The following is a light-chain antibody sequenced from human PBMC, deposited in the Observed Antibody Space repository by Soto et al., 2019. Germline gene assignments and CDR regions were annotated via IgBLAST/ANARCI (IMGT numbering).Light chain of an antibody. Sequence: DIQMTQSPSSVSASVGDRVTITCQASQGISSLLAWYQQKPGKAPNLLIHTASSLQSGVPSRFSGSGSGTEFTLTISSLQPGDFATYYCQQANSFPLTFGGGTKVEIK. J-gene: IGKJ4*01. CDR2: TAS. CDR1: QGISSL. V-gene: IGKV1-12*01. CDR3: QQANSFPLT.